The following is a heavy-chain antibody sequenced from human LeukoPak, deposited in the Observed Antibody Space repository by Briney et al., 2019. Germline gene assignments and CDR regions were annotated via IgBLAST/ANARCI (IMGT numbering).Heavy chain of an antibody. CDR2: MNPNSGNT. CDR1: GYTFTSYD. J-gene: IGHJ3*02. Sequence: ASVKVSCKASGYTFTSYDINWVRRATGQGLEWMGWMNPNSGNTGYAQKFQGRVTMTRNTSISTAYMELSSLRSEDTAVYYCARAPRHYYDSSGYTLDAFDIWGQGTMVTVSS. V-gene: IGHV1-8*01. CDR3: ARAPRHYYDSSGYTLDAFDI. D-gene: IGHD3-22*01.